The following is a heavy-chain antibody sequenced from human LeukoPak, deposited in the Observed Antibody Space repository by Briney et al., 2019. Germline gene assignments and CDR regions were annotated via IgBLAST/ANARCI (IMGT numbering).Heavy chain of an antibody. CDR1: GGSISSGSYY. D-gene: IGHD2-2*01. Sequence: SETLSLICTVSGGSISSGSYYWSWIRQPAGKGLEWIGRIYTSGSTNYNPSLKSRVTISVDTSKNQFSLKLSSVTAADTAVYYCARERLFGVVPAAMPLFDYWGQGTLVTVSS. V-gene: IGHV4-61*02. CDR2: IYTSGST. CDR3: ARERLFGVVPAAMPLFDY. J-gene: IGHJ4*02.